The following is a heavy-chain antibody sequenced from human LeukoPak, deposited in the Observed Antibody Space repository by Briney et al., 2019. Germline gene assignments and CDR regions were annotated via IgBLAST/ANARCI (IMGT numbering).Heavy chain of an antibody. CDR3: ARQLVVVDNWFDP. V-gene: IGHV4-39*07. CDR1: GGSISSSSYY. CDR2: IYYSGST. D-gene: IGHD3-22*01. J-gene: IGHJ5*02. Sequence: SETLSLTCTVSGGSISSSSYYWGWIRQPPGKGLEWIGSIYYSGSTYYNPSLKSRVTMSVDTSKNQFSLKLSSVTAADTAVYYCARQLVVVDNWFDPWGQGTLVTVSS.